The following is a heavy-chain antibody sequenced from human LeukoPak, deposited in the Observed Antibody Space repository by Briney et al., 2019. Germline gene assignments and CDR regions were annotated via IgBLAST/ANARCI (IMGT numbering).Heavy chain of an antibody. CDR1: GYRFTTYL. J-gene: IGHJ4*02. CDR2: IAPSDSYT. V-gene: IGHV5-10-1*01. Sequence: PGESLKISCQGSGYRFTTYLISWVRQMPGKGLEWVGRIAPSDSYTNYSPSFQGHVTISADKSISTAYLQWSSLKASDTAMYYCARQASQPGIAAAGTLDYWGQGTLVTVSS. CDR3: ARQASQPGIAAAGTLDY. D-gene: IGHD6-13*01.